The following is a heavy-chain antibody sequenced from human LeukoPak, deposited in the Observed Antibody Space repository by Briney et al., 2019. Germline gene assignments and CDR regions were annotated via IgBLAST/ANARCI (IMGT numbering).Heavy chain of an antibody. J-gene: IGHJ4*02. CDR1: GDSVSSKNGA. CDR2: TYYRSKWYY. V-gene: IGHV6-1*01. Sequence: SQTLSVTCVTSGDSVSSKNGAWNWIRQSPSRGLEWLGRTYYRSKWYYDYAVSVQGRITIDPDTSKNEFSLQLNSVTPEDTAVYYCARDLGNTGWYTFDFWGQGILVTVSS. D-gene: IGHD2-8*01. CDR3: ARDLGNTGWYTFDF.